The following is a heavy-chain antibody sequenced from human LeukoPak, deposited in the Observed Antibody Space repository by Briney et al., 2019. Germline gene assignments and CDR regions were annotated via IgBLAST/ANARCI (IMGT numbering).Heavy chain of an antibody. CDR3: ARVTYCSSTSCYGDYYYCYYMDV. CDR2: IYYSGST. CDR1: GGSISSYY. J-gene: IGHJ6*03. Sequence: SETLSLTCTVSGGSISSYYWSWIRQPPGKGLEWIGYIYYSGSTNYNPSLKSRVTISVDTSKNQFSLKLSSVTAADTAVYYCARVTYCSSTSCYGDYYYCYYMDVWGKGTTVTVSS. V-gene: IGHV4-59*01. D-gene: IGHD2-2*01.